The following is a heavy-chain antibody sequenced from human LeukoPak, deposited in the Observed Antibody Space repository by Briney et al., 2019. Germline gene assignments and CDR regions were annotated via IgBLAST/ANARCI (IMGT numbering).Heavy chain of an antibody. CDR2: IKQDGSEK. V-gene: IGHV3-7*03. CDR3: ARGPPPYDAQYYYGSGSYY. J-gene: IGHJ4*02. CDR1: GFTFSSYW. Sequence: PGGSLRLSCAASGFTFSSYWMSWVRQAPGKWLEWVANIKQDGSEKYYVDSVKGRFTISRDNAKNSLYLQMNSLRAEDTAVYYCARGPPPYDAQYYYGSGSYYWGQGTLVTVSS. D-gene: IGHD3-10*01.